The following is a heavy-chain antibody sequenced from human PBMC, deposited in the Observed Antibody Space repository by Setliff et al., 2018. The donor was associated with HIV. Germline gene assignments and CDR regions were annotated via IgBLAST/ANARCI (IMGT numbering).Heavy chain of an antibody. Sequence: ASVKVSCKASGYTLTDHFLHWVRQAPGHELQLMGRIEPSSGGTNYIQKFQGRVTITRDTSIYTVYMELTGLTSDDTAVYYCARQDHSSVNTGSLYAFDVWGQGTMVTVSS. J-gene: IGHJ3*01. CDR1: GYTLTDHF. D-gene: IGHD2-8*02. V-gene: IGHV1-2*06. CDR2: IEPSSGGT. CDR3: ARQDHSSVNTGSLYAFDV.